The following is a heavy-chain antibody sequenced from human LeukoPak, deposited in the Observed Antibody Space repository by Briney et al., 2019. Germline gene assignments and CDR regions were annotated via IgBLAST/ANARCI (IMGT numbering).Heavy chain of an antibody. V-gene: IGHV3-23*01. J-gene: IGHJ4*02. CDR1: GFTFSSYA. CDR3: AKDRSYGFDY. CDR2: ISGSGAST. Sequence: PGGSLRLSCAASGFTFSSYAMSWVGQAPGKGLEWVSAISGSGASTYYADSVKGRFTISRDNSKNTLYLQMNSLRAEDTAIYYCAKDRSYGFDYWGQGTLVTVSS. D-gene: IGHD5-18*01.